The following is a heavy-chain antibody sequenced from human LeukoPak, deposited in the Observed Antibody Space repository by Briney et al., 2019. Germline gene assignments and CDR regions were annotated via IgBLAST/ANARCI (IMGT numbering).Heavy chain of an antibody. CDR3: ARDLVNNWFDP. J-gene: IGHJ5*02. V-gene: IGHV3-48*01. D-gene: IGHD1-26*01. Sequence: PGGSLRLSCAASGFTFSSYTMNWVRQAPGKGLEWVSYISSSSSTIYYADSVKGRFTISRDNAKNSLYLQMNSLRAEDTAVYYCARDLVNNWFDPWGQGTLVTVSS. CDR2: ISSSSSTI. CDR1: GFTFSSYT.